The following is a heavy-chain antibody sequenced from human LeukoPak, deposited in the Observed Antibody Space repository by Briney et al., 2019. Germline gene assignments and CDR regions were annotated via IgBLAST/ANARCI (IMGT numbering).Heavy chain of an antibody. V-gene: IGHV3-30-3*01. Sequence: GRSLRLSCAASGFTFSSYAMHWVRQAPGKGLEWVAVISYDGSKKYYADSVKGRFTISRDKYKNTMYLQMNSLRAEDTAVYYCAKGGIAVPFDYWGQGTLVTVSS. CDR1: GFTFSSYA. CDR3: AKGGIAVPFDY. CDR2: ISYDGSKK. D-gene: IGHD6-19*01. J-gene: IGHJ4*02.